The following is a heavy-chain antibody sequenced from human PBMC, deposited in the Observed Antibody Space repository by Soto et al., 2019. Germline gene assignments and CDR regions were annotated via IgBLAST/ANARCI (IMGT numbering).Heavy chain of an antibody. V-gene: IGHV3-48*01. Sequence: GGSLRLSCAASGFTFSSYSMNWVRQAPGKGLEWVSYISSSSSTIYYADSVKGRFTISRDNAKNSLYLQMNSLRAEDTAVYYCARDRGCSSTSCYFVSWFDPWGQGTLVTVSS. J-gene: IGHJ5*02. CDR1: GFTFSSYS. D-gene: IGHD2-2*01. CDR3: ARDRGCSSTSCYFVSWFDP. CDR2: ISSSSSTI.